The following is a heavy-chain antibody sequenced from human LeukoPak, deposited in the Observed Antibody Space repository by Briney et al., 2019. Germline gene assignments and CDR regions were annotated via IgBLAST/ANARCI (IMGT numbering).Heavy chain of an antibody. CDR2: IGSSSSTI. CDR3: AKSRGFYGSGSPPTFEY. Sequence: GGSLRLSCAASGFTFSSYSMNWVRQAPGKGLEWVSYIGSSSSTIYYGDSVKGRFTISRDNAKNSLYLQMNSLRVEDTAVYYCAKSRGFYGSGSPPTFEYWGQGTLVTVSS. D-gene: IGHD3-10*01. CDR1: GFTFSSYS. V-gene: IGHV3-48*01. J-gene: IGHJ4*02.